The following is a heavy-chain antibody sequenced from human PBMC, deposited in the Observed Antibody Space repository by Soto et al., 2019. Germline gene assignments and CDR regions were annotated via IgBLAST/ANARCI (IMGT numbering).Heavy chain of an antibody. J-gene: IGHJ4*02. CDR1: GLTFSSYA. D-gene: IGHD6-19*01. V-gene: IGHV3-30-3*01. Sequence: GGSLRLSCTASGLTFSSYAVHWVRQAPGKGLEWVSVISGDGGNKYFAESVRGRFLISRDNSKNTVYLQMNSLRHEDTAVYFCARRLTSTVSALGYWGQGTMVTVSS. CDR2: ISGDGGNK. CDR3: ARRLTSTVSALGY.